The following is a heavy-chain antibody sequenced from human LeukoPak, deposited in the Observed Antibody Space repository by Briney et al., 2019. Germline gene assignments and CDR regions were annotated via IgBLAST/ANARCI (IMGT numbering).Heavy chain of an antibody. D-gene: IGHD2-2*01. Sequence: ASVKVSCKASGYTFTSYYMHWVRQAPGQGLEWMGIINPSGGSTSYAQKFQGRVTMTRDTSTSTVYMELSSLRSEDTAVYYCARGLRARSSVTNWFDPWGQGTLVTVSS. CDR1: GYTFTSYY. J-gene: IGHJ5*02. CDR3: ARGLRARSSVTNWFDP. CDR2: INPSGGST. V-gene: IGHV1-46*01.